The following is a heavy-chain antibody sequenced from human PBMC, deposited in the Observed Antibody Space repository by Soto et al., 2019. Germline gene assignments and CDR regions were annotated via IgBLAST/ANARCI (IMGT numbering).Heavy chain of an antibody. Sequence: ASVKVSCKASGYTFTSYAMHWVRQAPGQRLEWMGWINAGNGNTKYSQKFQGRVTITGDTSASTAYMELSSLRSEDTAVYYCATTSGPAPHDAFDIWGQGTMVTVSS. CDR1: GYTFTSYA. CDR2: INAGNGNT. CDR3: ATTSGPAPHDAFDI. V-gene: IGHV1-3*01. J-gene: IGHJ3*02. D-gene: IGHD2-2*01.